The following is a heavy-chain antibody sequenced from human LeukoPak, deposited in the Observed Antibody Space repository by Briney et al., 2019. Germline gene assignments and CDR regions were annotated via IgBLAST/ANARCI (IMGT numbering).Heavy chain of an antibody. CDR2: INHSGST. D-gene: IGHD3-16*02. V-gene: IGHV4-34*01. CDR1: GGSFSGYY. CDR3: ARHRTFGGVIVTYYFDY. J-gene: IGHJ4*02. Sequence: SETLSLTCAVYGGSFSGYYWSWLRQPPGKGLEWIGEINHSGSTNYNPSLKSRVTISVDTSKNQFSLKLSSVTAADTAVYYCARHRTFGGVIVTYYFDYWGQGTLVTVSS.